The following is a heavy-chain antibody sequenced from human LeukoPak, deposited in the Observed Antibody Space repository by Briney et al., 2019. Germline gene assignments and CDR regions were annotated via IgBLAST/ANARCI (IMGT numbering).Heavy chain of an antibody. CDR1: GFTFSSYA. J-gene: IGHJ4*02. CDR2: ISSNGGST. Sequence: GGSLRLSCAASGFTFSSYAMHWVRQAPGKGLEYVSAISSNGGSTYYANSVKGRFTISRDNSKNMLYLQMGSLRAEDTAVYYCARTKEMATISYFDSWGQGTLVTVSS. CDR3: ARTKEMATISYFDS. V-gene: IGHV3-64*01. D-gene: IGHD5-24*01.